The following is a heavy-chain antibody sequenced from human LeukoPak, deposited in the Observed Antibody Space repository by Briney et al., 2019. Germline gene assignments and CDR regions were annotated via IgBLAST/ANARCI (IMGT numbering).Heavy chain of an antibody. J-gene: IGHJ4*02. CDR1: GFSFSSYW. Sequence: GGSLRLSCAASGFSFSSYWMTWVRQAPGKGLEWVANIKQDGSQKYYVDSVKSRFTISRDNAKNSLYLQMNSLRAEDTAVYYCVSTGSQLDYWGRGTLVTVSS. CDR3: VSTGSQLDY. CDR2: IKQDGSQK. V-gene: IGHV3-7*01. D-gene: IGHD2-2*01.